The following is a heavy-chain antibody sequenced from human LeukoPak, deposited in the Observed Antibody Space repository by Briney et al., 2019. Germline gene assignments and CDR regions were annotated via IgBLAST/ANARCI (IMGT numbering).Heavy chain of an antibody. CDR3: ARTKYSSGWTRSNWFDP. CDR2: IYPGDSDP. J-gene: IGHJ5*02. V-gene: IGHV5-51*01. D-gene: IGHD6-19*01. CDR1: GYSFTSYW. Sequence: GESPKTSCNSFGYSFTSYWSDWGRQIPGKGVEWMGIIYPGDSDPRYSPSFQGQVTISADKSIGTAYLQWTRLKASDTAMYYCARTKYSSGWTRSNWFDPWGQGTLVTVSS.